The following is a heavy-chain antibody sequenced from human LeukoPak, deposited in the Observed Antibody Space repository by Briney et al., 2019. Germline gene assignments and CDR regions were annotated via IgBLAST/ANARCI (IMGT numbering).Heavy chain of an antibody. CDR3: AKARSMVRGVSFEY. V-gene: IGHV3-30*02. D-gene: IGHD3-10*01. J-gene: IGHJ4*02. CDR2: IRYDGSNK. CDR1: GFTFSTYG. Sequence: GGSLRLSCAASGFTFSTYGMLWVRQAPGQGPEWVALIRYDGSNKYYADSVKGRFTISRDNAKNSLYLQMNSLRAEDTALYYCAKARSMVRGVSFEYWGQGTLVTVSS.